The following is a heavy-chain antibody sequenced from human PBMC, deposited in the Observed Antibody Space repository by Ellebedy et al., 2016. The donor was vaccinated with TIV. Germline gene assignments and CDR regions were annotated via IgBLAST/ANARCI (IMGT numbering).Heavy chain of an antibody. D-gene: IGHD3-16*01. V-gene: IGHV5-10-1*01. CDR2: IDPSDTDR. CDR3: ARHELGENAAFDY. Sequence: GGSLRLSXKASGYSFAYYWITWVRQMPGKGLEWMGRIDPSDTDRKDSPSLQGHATISVDKSINTAYLQWSSLKASDTAIYYCARHELGENAAFDYWGQGTLVTVSS. J-gene: IGHJ4*02. CDR1: GYSFAYYW.